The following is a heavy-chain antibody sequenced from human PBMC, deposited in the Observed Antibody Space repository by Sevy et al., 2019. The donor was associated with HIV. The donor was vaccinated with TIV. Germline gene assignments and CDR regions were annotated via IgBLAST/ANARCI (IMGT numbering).Heavy chain of an antibody. CDR1: RFTFSSYA. V-gene: IGHV3-23*01. Sequence: GGSLRLSCAASRFTFSSYAMSWVRQAPGKGLEWVSAIRGSGGSTYYADSVKGRFTISRDNSKNTLYLQMNSLRAEDTAVYYCAKVWKGQQLVGFDYWGQGTLVTVSS. CDR3: AKVWKGQQLVGFDY. CDR2: IRGSGGST. D-gene: IGHD6-13*01. J-gene: IGHJ4*02.